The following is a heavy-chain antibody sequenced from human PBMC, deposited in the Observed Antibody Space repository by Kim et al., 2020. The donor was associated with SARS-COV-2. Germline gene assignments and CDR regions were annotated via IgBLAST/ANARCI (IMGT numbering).Heavy chain of an antibody. V-gene: IGHV4-39*07. J-gene: IGHJ4*02. CDR1: GGSISSSSYY. CDR3: ARDGWDGFNQGGYYFDY. Sequence: SETLSLTCTVSGGSISSSSYYWGWIRQPPGKGLEWIGSIYYSGSTYYNPSLKSRVTISVDTSKNQFSLKLSSVTAADTAVYYCARDGWDGFNQGGYYFDYWGQGTLVTVSS. CDR2: IYYSGST. D-gene: IGHD1-26*01.